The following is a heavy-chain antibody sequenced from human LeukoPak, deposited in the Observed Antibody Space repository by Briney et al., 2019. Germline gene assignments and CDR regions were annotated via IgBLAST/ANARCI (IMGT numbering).Heavy chain of an antibody. CDR3: ARQPAGTAAFDI. D-gene: IGHD1-14*01. CDR2: VRDNGGS. CDR1: GGSITGYY. Sequence: MSSETLSLTCTVSGGSITGYYWSWIRQPPGKGLEWIAYVRDNGGSNYNPSLKSRVTISVDTRNNQISLRLNFVTAADTAIYYCARQPAGTAAFDIWGLGTMVTVSS. J-gene: IGHJ3*02. V-gene: IGHV4-59*08.